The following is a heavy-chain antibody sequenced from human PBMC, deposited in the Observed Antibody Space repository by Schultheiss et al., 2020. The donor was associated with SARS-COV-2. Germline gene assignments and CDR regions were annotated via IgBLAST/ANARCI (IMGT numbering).Heavy chain of an antibody. D-gene: IGHD3-10*01. J-gene: IGHJ4*02. V-gene: IGHV3-23*01. CDR1: GFTVSNNY. CDR2: ISGSGGVLR. Sequence: GGSLRLSCVASGFTVSNNYMDWVRQAPGKGLDWVAAISGSGGVLRVYADSVKGRFSISRDDSKNTVYLQMDSLRAEDTAVYYCAIDGGATGHWGQGTQVTVSS. CDR3: AIDGGATGH.